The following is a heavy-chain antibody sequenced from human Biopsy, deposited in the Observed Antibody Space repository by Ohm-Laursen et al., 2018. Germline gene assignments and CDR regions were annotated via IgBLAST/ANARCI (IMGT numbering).Heavy chain of an antibody. CDR3: ARAGVGSDGADSYYYGMDV. V-gene: IGHV1-46*01. D-gene: IGHD5-24*01. Sequence: VASVKVSCKASGNTFATYHTHWVRQAPGQGLEWMGVISPSGATTSFSQKFQGRITMTRDTSTGTVYMDLNSLGSEDTAVYYCARAGVGSDGADSYYYGMDVWGPGTTVTVSS. CDR1: GNTFATYH. CDR2: ISPSGATT. J-gene: IGHJ6*02.